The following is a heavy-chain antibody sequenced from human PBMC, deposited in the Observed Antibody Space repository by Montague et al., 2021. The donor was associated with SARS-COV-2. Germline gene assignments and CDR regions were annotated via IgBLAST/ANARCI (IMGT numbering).Heavy chain of an antibody. J-gene: IGHJ4*02. CDR1: GGSMNSGSHY. CDR2: IFSSGST. CDR3: VKDGWIDYVNWYFES. Sequence: TLSLTCTVSGGSMNSGSHYWSWIRQPAGKGLEWIGRIFSSGSTTYNPSFTRRVTISADKSKNQFSLNLTSVTAADTAVYYCVKDGWIDYVNWYFESWGQGTLVAVSS. V-gene: IGHV4-61*02. D-gene: IGHD4-11*01.